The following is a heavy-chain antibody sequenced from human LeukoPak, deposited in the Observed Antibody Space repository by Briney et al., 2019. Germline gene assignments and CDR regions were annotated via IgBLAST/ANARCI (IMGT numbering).Heavy chain of an antibody. J-gene: IGHJ5*02. CDR2: IYYSGST. CDR3: ARRQVGLRRDLWFDP. V-gene: IGHV4-59*12. Sequence: SETLSLTCTVSGGSISSYYWSWIRQPPGKGLEWIGYIYYSGSTNYNPSLKSRVTMSVDTSKNHFSLKLSSVTAADTAVYYCARRQVGLRRDLWFDPWGQGTLVTVSS. CDR1: GGSISSYY.